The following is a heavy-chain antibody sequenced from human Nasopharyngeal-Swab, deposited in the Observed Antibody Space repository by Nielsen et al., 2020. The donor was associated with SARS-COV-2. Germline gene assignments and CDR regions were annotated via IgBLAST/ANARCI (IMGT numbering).Heavy chain of an antibody. Sequence: VRQAPGKGLEWVANIKQDGSEKYYVDSVKGRFTISRDNAKNSLYPQMNSLRAEDTAVYYCARDLIRSGIAAAGTSGSFDYWGQGTLVTVSS. D-gene: IGHD6-13*01. J-gene: IGHJ4*02. V-gene: IGHV3-7*01. CDR3: ARDLIRSGIAAAGTSGSFDY. CDR2: IKQDGSEK.